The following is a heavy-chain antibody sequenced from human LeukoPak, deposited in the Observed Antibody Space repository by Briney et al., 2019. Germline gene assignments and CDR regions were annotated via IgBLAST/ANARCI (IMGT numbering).Heavy chain of an antibody. CDR1: GYTFADYF. V-gene: IGHV1-2*04. Sequence: ASVKVSCKASGYTFADYFIHWVRQAPGQGLEWMVRINPNSGGAEYAPKFQGWVTMTRDTSISTAYVEVSRLISDDTAVYYCARDLTSTSNWEFDYWGQGTLVIVSS. J-gene: IGHJ4*02. CDR2: INPNSGGA. D-gene: IGHD1-26*01. CDR3: ARDLTSTSNWEFDY.